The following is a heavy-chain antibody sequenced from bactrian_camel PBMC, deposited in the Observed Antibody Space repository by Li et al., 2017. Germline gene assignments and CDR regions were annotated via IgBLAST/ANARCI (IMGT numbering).Heavy chain of an antibody. Sequence: VESGGGSVQAGGSLRLSCVASGYDFSMHCMGWFRQAPGKEREGVATIDAYGITKYADSVKGRFAISKDNAGNTLYLQMNSLKTEDSAVYYCTTVGTWHPGAYWGQGTQVTVS. V-gene: IGHV3S53*01. CDR3: TTVGTWHPGAY. CDR1: GYDFSMHC. CDR2: IDAYGIT. J-gene: IGHJ4*01. D-gene: IGHD7*01.